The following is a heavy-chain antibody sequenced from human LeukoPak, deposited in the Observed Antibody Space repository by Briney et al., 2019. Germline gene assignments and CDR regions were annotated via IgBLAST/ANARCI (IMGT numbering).Heavy chain of an antibody. V-gene: IGHV3-64*02. J-gene: IGHJ4*02. CDR2: INYKGGPT. CDR1: GFTLSSFS. CDR3: ARVGPATAFDY. Sequence: PGGSLRLSCAASGFTLSSFSMHWVRQSPGRGLEYVSAINYKGGPTYYADSVKGRFTISTDNSKNTLFLQMASLRDEDMGVYYCARVGPATAFDYWGQGTLVTVSS.